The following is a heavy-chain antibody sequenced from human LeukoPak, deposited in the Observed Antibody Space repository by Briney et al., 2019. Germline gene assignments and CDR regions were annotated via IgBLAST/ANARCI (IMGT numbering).Heavy chain of an antibody. J-gene: IGHJ4*02. V-gene: IGHV3-48*03. CDR3: AKGSGDPYHYDDSAYCDN. D-gene: IGHD3-22*01. CDR2: ISSSGSTI. CDR1: GFTFSSYE. Sequence: GGSLRLSCAASGFTFSSYEMNWVRQAPGKGLEWVSYISSSGSTIYYADSVKGRFTISRDNSKNTLYLQMNSLRAEDTAVYYCAKGSGDPYHYDDSAYCDNWGQGTLVTVSS.